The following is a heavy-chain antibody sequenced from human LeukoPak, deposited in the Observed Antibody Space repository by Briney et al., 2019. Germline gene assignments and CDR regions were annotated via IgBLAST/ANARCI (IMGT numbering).Heavy chain of an antibody. D-gene: IGHD3-22*01. CDR3: ARAATTYYYDTSGYY. J-gene: IGHJ4*02. CDR2: ISNSSTYI. CDR1: GFTFSGYT. V-gene: IGHV3-21*01. Sequence: GGSLRLSCAASGFTFSGYTMTWVRQAPGKGLEWVSSISNSSTYIYYADSVKGRFTISRDNAKNSLYLQMNSLRAEDTAVYYCARAATTYYYDTSGYYWGQGTLVTVSS.